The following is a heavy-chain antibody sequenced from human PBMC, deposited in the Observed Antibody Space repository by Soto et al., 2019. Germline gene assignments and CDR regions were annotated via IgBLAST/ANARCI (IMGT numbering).Heavy chain of an antibody. Sequence: VKVSCKASGGTFSSYAISWVRQAPGQGLEWMGGIIPIFGTANYAQKLQGRVTITADESTSTAYMELSSLRSEDTAVYYCARGSQPLPLTGVRVAWFDPWGQGTLVTVSS. D-gene: IGHD3-10*01. CDR1: GGTFSSYA. CDR2: IIPIFGTA. V-gene: IGHV1-69*13. CDR3: ARGSQPLPLTGVRVAWFDP. J-gene: IGHJ5*02.